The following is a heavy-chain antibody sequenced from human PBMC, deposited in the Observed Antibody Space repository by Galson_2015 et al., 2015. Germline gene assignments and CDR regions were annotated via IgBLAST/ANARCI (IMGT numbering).Heavy chain of an antibody. CDR2: ISVYNGNT. V-gene: IGHV1-18*04. CDR3: ARGGDYGDYVRWFDP. Sequence: SVKVSCKASGYTFTSYGISWVRQAPGQGLEWMGWISVYNGNTNYAQKLQGGVTMTTDTSTSTAYMELRSLRSDDTAVYYCARGGDYGDYVRWFDPWGQGTLVTVSS. J-gene: IGHJ5*02. CDR1: GYTFTSYG. D-gene: IGHD4-17*01.